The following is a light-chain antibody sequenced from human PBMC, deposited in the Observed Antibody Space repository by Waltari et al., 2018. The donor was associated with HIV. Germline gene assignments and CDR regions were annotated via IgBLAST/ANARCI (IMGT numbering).Light chain of an antibody. CDR1: SSDVGGYNY. Sequence: QSALPQPRSVSGSPGQSVTISCTGPSSDVGGYNYVSWYQQHPGKAPKLMIYDVTKRPSGVPDRFSGSKSGNTASLTISGLQAEDEADYFCCSYAGGYTLVFGGGTKLTVL. V-gene: IGLV2-11*01. CDR2: DVT. J-gene: IGLJ3*02. CDR3: CSYAGGYTLV.